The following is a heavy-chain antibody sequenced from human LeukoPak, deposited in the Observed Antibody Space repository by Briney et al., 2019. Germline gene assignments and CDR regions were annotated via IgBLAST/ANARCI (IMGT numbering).Heavy chain of an antibody. J-gene: IGHJ4*02. CDR3: ARVGLPTLYYFDY. CDR1: GFTFSDYY. D-gene: IGHD3-16*01. V-gene: IGHV3-11*01. CDR2: ISSSGSTI. Sequence: PGGSLTLSCAASGFTFSDYYMSWIRQAPGKGLEWVSYISSSGSTIYYADSVKGRFTISRDNAKNSLYLQMNSLRAEDTAVYYCARVGLPTLYYFDYWGQGTLVTVSS.